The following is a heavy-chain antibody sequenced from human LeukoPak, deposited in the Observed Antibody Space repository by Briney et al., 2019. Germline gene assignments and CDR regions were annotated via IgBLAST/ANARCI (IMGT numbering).Heavy chain of an antibody. CDR2: IYHSGST. CDR3: ARQSSRDQINDFWSGYYTRWFDP. CDR1: GGSISSGDYY. V-gene: IGHV4-30-2*03. D-gene: IGHD3-3*01. J-gene: IGHJ5*02. Sequence: SQTLSLTCTVSGGSISSGDYYWSWIRQPPGKGLEWIGSIYHSGSTYYNPSLKSRVTISVDTSKNQFSLKLSSVTAADTAVYYCARQSSRDQINDFWSGYYTRWFDPWGQGTLVTVSS.